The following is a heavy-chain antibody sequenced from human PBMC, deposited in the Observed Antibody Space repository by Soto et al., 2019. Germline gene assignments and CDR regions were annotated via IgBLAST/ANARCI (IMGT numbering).Heavy chain of an antibody. Sequence: ASVKVSCKASGYTFTSYGISWVRQAPGRGLEWMGWISAYNANTNYAQNLQDRVTMTTDTSTSTAYMELRSLRFDDTAVYFCARTTSAYEYYYYGMDVWGQGTTVTV. CDR1: GYTFTSYG. V-gene: IGHV1-18*01. J-gene: IGHJ6*02. CDR3: ARTTSAYEYYYYGMDV. CDR2: ISAYNANT. D-gene: IGHD5-12*01.